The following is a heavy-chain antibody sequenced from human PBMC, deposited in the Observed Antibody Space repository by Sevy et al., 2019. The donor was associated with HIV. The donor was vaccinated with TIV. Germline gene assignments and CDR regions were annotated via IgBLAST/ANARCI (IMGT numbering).Heavy chain of an antibody. Sequence: GGSLRLSCAASGFTFSSYAMNWVRQAPGKGLEWVGSINAISSNIYYADSVKGLFTISRDNAENSLYLQMNSVRAEDTAVYYCARDLFSGGNAVYGYWGQGTLLTVSS. V-gene: IGHV3-21*01. CDR2: INAISSNI. CDR3: ARDLFSGGNAVYGY. CDR1: GFTFSSYA. D-gene: IGHD2-15*01. J-gene: IGHJ4*02.